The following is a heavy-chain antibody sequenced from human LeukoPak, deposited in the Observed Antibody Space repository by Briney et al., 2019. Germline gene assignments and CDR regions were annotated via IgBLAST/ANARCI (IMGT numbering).Heavy chain of an antibody. CDR3: AKGGEAYCGGDCYSRYIHQ. J-gene: IGHJ1*01. CDR1: GFTFSNYG. D-gene: IGHD2-21*02. V-gene: IGHV3-30*02. CDR2: IRYDGSNK. Sequence: SGGSLRLSRAASGFTFSNYGMHWVRQAAGKGLEGVAFIRYDGSNKYYADSVKGRFTISRDNSKNTLYLQMHSLRAADTAVYYCAKGGEAYCGGDCYSRYIHQWGQGTLVTVSS.